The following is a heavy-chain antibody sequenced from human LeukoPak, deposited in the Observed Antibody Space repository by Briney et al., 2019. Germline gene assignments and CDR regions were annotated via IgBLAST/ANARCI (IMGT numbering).Heavy chain of an antibody. CDR3: ARVSESYHDY. Sequence: PGGSLRLSCAASGFTFSSYSMNWVRQAPGKGLEWVASISSSSSYVYYADSMKGRFTSSRDNAKNSLYLQMNSLRADDTAVYYCARVSESYHDYWGQGTLVTVSS. CDR2: ISSSSSYV. V-gene: IGHV3-21*01. D-gene: IGHD1-26*01. CDR1: GFTFSSYS. J-gene: IGHJ4*02.